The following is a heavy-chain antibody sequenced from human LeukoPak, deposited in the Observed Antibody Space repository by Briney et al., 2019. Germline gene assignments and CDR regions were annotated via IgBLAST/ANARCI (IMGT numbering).Heavy chain of an antibody. V-gene: IGHV1-2*02. CDR3: ARDSEAAAGTGGYYFDY. CDR1: RYTFTGYY. CDR2: TKPNSGGT. J-gene: IGHJ4*02. D-gene: IGHD6-13*01. Sequence: ASVKVSCKASRYTFTGYYMHWVRQAPGQGLEWMGWTKPNSGGTNYAQKFQGRVTMTRDTSISTAYMELSRLRSDDTAVYYCARDSEAAAGTGGYYFDYWGQGTLVTVSS.